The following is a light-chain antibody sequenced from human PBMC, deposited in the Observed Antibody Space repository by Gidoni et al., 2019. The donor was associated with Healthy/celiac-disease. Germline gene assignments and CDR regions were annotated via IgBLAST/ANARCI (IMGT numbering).Light chain of an antibody. CDR3: AAWDDSLNGVV. Sequence: QSVLTPPPSASATPGQRVTISCSGSSSHIGSNTVNWYQQLPGTAPKLIIYSNNQRPSGVHDRFSGSKSGTSDSLAISGLQSEDEADYYCAAWDDSLNGVVFGGGTKLTVL. V-gene: IGLV1-44*01. CDR2: SNN. J-gene: IGLJ2*01. CDR1: SSHIGSNT.